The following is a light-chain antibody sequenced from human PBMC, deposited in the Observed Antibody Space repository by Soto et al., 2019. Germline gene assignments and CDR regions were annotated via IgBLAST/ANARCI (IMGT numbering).Light chain of an antibody. CDR1: QSLSSQ. Sequence: VLTQSPGTLSLSPGEGATLSCRASQSLSSQLAWYQQKPGQAPRLLIYDASKRAAGVPGRFSGSGSGTDFTLPIPSLEPDDSAIYYCQQRSSWPTFGQGTRVEIK. J-gene: IGKJ1*01. CDR2: DAS. CDR3: QQRSSWPT. V-gene: IGKV3-11*01.